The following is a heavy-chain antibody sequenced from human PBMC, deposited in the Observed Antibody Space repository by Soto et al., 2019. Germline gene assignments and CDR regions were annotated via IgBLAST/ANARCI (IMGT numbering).Heavy chain of an antibody. CDR3: AKVGSLWFGELLTFPDY. V-gene: IGHV3-30*18. J-gene: IGHJ4*02. D-gene: IGHD3-10*01. CDR2: ISYDGSNK. CDR1: GFTFSSYG. Sequence: GVSLRLSCAASGFTFSSYGMHWVRQAPGKGLEWVAVISYDGSNKYYADSVKGRFTISRDNSKNTLYLQMNSLRAEDTAVYYCAKVGSLWFGELLTFPDYWGQGTLVTVSS.